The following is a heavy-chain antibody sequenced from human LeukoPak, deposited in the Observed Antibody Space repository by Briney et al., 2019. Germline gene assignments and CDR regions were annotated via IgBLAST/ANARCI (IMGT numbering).Heavy chain of an antibody. Sequence: GGSLRLSCGTSGFTFSDYGMHWVRQAPGKGLEWVAFIRHDGNKKYLPDSMKGRFSVSRDNSNNTLYLQMNSLRAEDTAVYYCSRDQAGYCSGASCPWGQGTRVTVSS. V-gene: IGHV3-30*02. J-gene: IGHJ5*02. CDR1: GFTFSDYG. CDR2: IRHDGNKK. CDR3: SRDQAGYCSGASCP. D-gene: IGHD2-2*03.